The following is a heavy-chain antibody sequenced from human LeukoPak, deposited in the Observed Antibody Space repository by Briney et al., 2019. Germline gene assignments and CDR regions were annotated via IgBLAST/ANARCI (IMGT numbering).Heavy chain of an antibody. J-gene: IGHJ3*02. CDR1: GGSMSSSSYY. CDR3: ARDGGRTSSDAVEI. CDR2: IYYSGST. V-gene: IGHV4-39*07. D-gene: IGHD2-2*01. Sequence: SETLSLTCTVSGGSMSSSSYYWGWVRQPSGKGLEWIGSIYYSGSTYYNPSLKSRVTISVDTSKNQFSLSLTSVTAADTAAYYCARDGGRTSSDAVEIWGQGTMVIVSS.